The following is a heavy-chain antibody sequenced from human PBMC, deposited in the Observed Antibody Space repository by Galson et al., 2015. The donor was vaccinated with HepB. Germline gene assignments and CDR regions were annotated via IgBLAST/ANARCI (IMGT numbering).Heavy chain of an antibody. V-gene: IGHV3-30-3*01. CDR2: ISYDGSNK. Sequence: SLRLSCAASGFTFSSYAMHWVRQAPGKGLEWVAVISYDGSNKYYADSVKGRFTISRDNSKNTLYLQMNSLRAEDTAVYYCARAEQWLVPVDYWGQGTLVTVSS. J-gene: IGHJ4*02. D-gene: IGHD6-19*01. CDR3: ARAEQWLVPVDY. CDR1: GFTFSSYA.